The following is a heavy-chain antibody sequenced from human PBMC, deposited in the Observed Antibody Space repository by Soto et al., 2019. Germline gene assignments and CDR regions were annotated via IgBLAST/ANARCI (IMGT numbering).Heavy chain of an antibody. D-gene: IGHD4-4*01. CDR2: INADYGNT. CDR1: GYTFTNYG. J-gene: IGHJ5*02. V-gene: IGHV1-18*04. Sequence: QLQLLQSGTELKKPWASVKVSCKASGYTFTNYGISWVRQAPGQGLEWMGWINADYGNTNYEQKFQGRVTMTTDTSTNTAYMELRSRRSDDTAVYYCARKSLGNFNWFDPWGQGTLVTVSS. CDR3: ARKSLGNFNWFDP.